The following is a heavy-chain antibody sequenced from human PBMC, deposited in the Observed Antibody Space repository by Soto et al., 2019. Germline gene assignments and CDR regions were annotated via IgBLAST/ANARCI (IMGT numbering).Heavy chain of an antibody. D-gene: IGHD1-26*01. CDR2: IYWDDDK. CDR1: GFSLGTCGVG. J-gene: IGHJ2*01. CDR3: AHRGGGIVDWYFDL. Sequence: QITLNESGPTLVKPTQTLTLTCTFSGFSLGTCGVGVGWIRQPPGKALEWLALIYWDDDKRYSPSLKSRLTITTATSKRQVYLTLTNMDPVDTDTFYCAHRGGGIVDWYFDLWGRGTPVIVSS. V-gene: IGHV2-5*02.